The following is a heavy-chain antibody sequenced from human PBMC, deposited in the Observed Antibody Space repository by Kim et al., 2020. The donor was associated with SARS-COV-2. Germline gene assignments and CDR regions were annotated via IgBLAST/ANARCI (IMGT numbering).Heavy chain of an antibody. CDR1: GGSISSYY. D-gene: IGHD4-17*01. J-gene: IGHJ3*02. CDR3: ASETTVVTPRAFDI. CDR2: IYYSGST. V-gene: IGHV4-59*08. Sequence: SETLSLTCTVSGGSISSYYWSWIRQPPGKGLEWIGYIYYSGSTNYNPSLKSRVTISVDTSKNQFSLKLSSVTAADTAVYYCASETTVVTPRAFDIWGQGTMVTVSS.